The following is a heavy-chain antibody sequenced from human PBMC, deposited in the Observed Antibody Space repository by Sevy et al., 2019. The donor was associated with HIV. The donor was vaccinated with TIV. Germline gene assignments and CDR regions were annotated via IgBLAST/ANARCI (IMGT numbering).Heavy chain of an antibody. Sequence: GGSPRLSCAASGFTFSGSAMHWVRQASGKGLEWVGRIRSKANSYATAYAASVKGRFTISRDDSKNTAYLQMNSLKTEDTAVYYCTRLRVAAAGTEIDYWGQGTLVTVSS. CDR1: GFTFSGSA. V-gene: IGHV3-73*01. J-gene: IGHJ4*02. D-gene: IGHD6-13*01. CDR3: TRLRVAAAGTEIDY. CDR2: IRSKANSYAT.